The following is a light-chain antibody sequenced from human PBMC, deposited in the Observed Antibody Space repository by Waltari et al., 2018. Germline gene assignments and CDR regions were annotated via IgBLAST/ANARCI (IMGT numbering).Light chain of an antibody. V-gene: IGLV1-44*01. Sequence: SLLPQPPSAPGPPGQRVTTSCPGRSPTIGSSIELWYQHLPGTAPKLLIYSNDPRPSGVPDRFSGSRSGTSASLAISGLQSEDESDYYCAAWDDSFNGLVFGGGTQLTVL. CDR1: SPTIGSSI. CDR2: SND. J-gene: IGLJ3*02. CDR3: AAWDDSFNGLV.